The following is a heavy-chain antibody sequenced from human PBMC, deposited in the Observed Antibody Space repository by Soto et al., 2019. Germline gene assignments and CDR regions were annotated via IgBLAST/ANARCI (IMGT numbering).Heavy chain of an antibody. J-gene: IGHJ5*02. Sequence: ASVKVSCKASGYTFTSYYMHWVRQAPGKGLEWMGGFDPEDGETIYAQKFQGRVTMTEDTSTDTAYMELSSLRSEDTAVYYCATTGYRQNWFDPWGQGTLVTVSS. CDR3: ATTGYRQNWFDP. V-gene: IGHV1-24*01. D-gene: IGHD1-1*01. CDR1: GYTFTSYY. CDR2: FDPEDGET.